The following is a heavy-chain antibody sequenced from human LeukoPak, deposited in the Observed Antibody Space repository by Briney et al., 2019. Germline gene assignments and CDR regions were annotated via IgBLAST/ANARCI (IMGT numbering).Heavy chain of an antibody. V-gene: IGHV3-30-3*01. CDR3: ARGFSYGREESSDY. D-gene: IGHD5-18*01. CDR1: GFTFSSYA. CDR2: ISYDGSNK. J-gene: IGHJ4*02. Sequence: PGGSLRLSCAASGFTFSSYAMHWVRQAPGKGLEGVAVISYDGSNKYYADSVKGRFTISRDNSKNTLYLQMNSLRAEDMAVYYCARGFSYGREESSDYWGQGTLVTVSS.